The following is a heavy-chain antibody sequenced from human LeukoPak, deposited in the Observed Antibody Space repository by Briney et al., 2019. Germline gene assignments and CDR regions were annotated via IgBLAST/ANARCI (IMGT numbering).Heavy chain of an antibody. Sequence: GGSLRLSCAASGFTFTSYWMSCVRQAPGKGLEWVANIKQDGSEKYYVDSVKGRFTISRDNAKNSLYLQISSLRAEDTAVYYCARTSSTFGGVIVPFDYWGQGTLVTVSS. CDR2: IKQDGSEK. D-gene: IGHD3-16*02. CDR3: ARTSSTFGGVIVPFDY. CDR1: GFTFTSYW. V-gene: IGHV3-7*01. J-gene: IGHJ4*02.